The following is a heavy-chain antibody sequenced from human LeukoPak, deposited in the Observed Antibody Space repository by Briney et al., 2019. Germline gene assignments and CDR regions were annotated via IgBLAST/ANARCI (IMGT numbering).Heavy chain of an antibody. Sequence: SETLSLTCTVSGGSISDYYWGWIRQPPGKGLGWIGSIHYTGSTYYNPSLKSRVTISVDTSKSQFSLRLSSLTAADTAVYYCARHERVPNWFDPWGQGTLVTVSP. CDR1: GGSISDYY. CDR2: IHYTGST. J-gene: IGHJ5*02. CDR3: ARHERVPNWFDP. V-gene: IGHV4-39*01.